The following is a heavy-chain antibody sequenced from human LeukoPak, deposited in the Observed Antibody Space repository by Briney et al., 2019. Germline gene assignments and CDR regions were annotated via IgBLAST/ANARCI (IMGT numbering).Heavy chain of an antibody. Sequence: SGGSLRLSCAASGFAFGSYAMSWVRQAPAKGLEWVSGISGSGGSTYYADSVKGRFTISRDNSKNTLFLQMNSLKAEHTAVYYCASGSGSYRTPYYYMDVWGKGTTVTVSS. V-gene: IGHV3-23*01. D-gene: IGHD3-10*01. J-gene: IGHJ6*03. CDR1: GFAFGSYA. CDR2: ISGSGGST. CDR3: ASGSGSYRTPYYYMDV.